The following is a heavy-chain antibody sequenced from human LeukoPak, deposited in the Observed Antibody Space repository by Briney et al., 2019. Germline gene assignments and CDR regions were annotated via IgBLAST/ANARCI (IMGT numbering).Heavy chain of an antibody. D-gene: IGHD2-2*01. CDR2: ISWNSGSI. Sequence: GRSLRLSCAASGFTFDDYAMHWVRQAPGKGLEWVSGISWNSGSIDYADSVKGRFTISRDNAKNSLYLQMNSLRAEDTALYYCAKSRYCSSTSCYLPQTDFDYWGQGTLVTVSS. CDR1: GFTFDDYA. CDR3: AKSRYCSSTSCYLPQTDFDY. V-gene: IGHV3-9*01. J-gene: IGHJ4*02.